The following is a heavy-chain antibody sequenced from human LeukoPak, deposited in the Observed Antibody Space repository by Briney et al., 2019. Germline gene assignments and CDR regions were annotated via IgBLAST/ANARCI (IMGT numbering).Heavy chain of an antibody. V-gene: IGHV3-74*01. CDR2: INSDATST. J-gene: IGHJ4*02. Sequence: GGSLRLSCAASGFMLSSTWMHWVRQAPGKGLVWVSRINSDATSTSYADSVRGRFTISRDDVKNTMYLQMNSLRAEDTAMYYCVRGSPGYSSSWHAYWGQGTLVTVSS. CDR1: GFMLSSTW. D-gene: IGHD6-13*01. CDR3: VRGSPGYSSSWHAY.